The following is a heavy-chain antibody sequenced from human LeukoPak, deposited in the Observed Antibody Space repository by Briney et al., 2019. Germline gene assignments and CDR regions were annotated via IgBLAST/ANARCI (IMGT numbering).Heavy chain of an antibody. CDR1: GFTFSSYW. CDR2: MNQDGSEK. D-gene: IGHD1-26*01. CDR3: ARGGELLRPADY. Sequence: GGSLRLSCAASGFTFSSYWMGWVRQAPGKGLEWVANMNQDGSEKYYVDSVKGRFTISRDNAKNSLYLQMNNLRAEDTAVYYCARGGELLRPADYWGQGTLVTVSS. V-gene: IGHV3-7*01. J-gene: IGHJ4*02.